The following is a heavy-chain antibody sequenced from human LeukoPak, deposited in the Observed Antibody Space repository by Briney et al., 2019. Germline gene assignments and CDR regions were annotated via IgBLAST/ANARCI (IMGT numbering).Heavy chain of an antibody. CDR1: GFTFSSYA. D-gene: IGHD3-22*01. CDR3: AKDTGYYDTTTVAFDI. Sequence: GGSLRLSCAASGFTFSSYAMSWVRQAPGKGLEWVSAISGSGGSTYYADSVKGRFTISRDNSKNTLYLQMNSLRAEDTAVYYCAKDTGYYDTTTVAFDIWGQGTMVTVSS. CDR2: ISGSGGST. V-gene: IGHV3-23*01. J-gene: IGHJ3*02.